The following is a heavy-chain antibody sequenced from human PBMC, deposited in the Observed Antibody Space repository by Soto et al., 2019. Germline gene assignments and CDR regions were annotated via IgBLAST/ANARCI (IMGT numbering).Heavy chain of an antibody. CDR2: ISYDGSNK. D-gene: IGHD6-25*01. Sequence: QVQLVESGGGVVQPGRSLRLSCAASGFTFSSYGMHWVRQAAGKGLEWVAVISYDGSNKYYADSVKGRFTISRDNSKNTLYLQMNSLRAEDTAVYYCAKDGRLPTNYYYYYYLDVWGKGTTVTVSS. V-gene: IGHV3-30*18. CDR3: AKDGRLPTNYYYYYYLDV. CDR1: GFTFSSYG. J-gene: IGHJ6*03.